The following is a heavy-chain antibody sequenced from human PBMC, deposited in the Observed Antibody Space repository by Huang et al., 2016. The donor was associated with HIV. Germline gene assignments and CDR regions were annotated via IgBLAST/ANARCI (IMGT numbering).Heavy chain of an antibody. J-gene: IGHJ3*01. CDR3: AKRGGAWGSPYAFDL. CDR2: IIPRFGTR. D-gene: IGHD3-16*01. Sequence: QVQLVQSGAEVRKPGSSVKVSCRASGGSFNNFGINWVRQAPGQGLEGMGWIIPRFGTRNDAQRFKDRVTITADETTGVVHLEVTSLRSDDTAVYFCAKRGGAWGSPYAFDLWGPGTMVTVSS. CDR1: GGSFNNFG. V-gene: IGHV1-69*13.